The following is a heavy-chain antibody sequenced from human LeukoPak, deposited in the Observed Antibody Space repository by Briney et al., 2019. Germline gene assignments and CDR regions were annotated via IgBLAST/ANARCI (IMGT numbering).Heavy chain of an antibody. J-gene: IGHJ6*03. V-gene: IGHV4-59*01. D-gene: IGHD6-25*01. Sequence: SETLSPTCTVSGGSISSYYWSWIRQPPGKGLEWSGYIYYSGSTNYNPSLKSRVTISVDTSKNPFSLKLSSVTAADTAVYYCAREADYYMEVWGKGTTVTVSS. CDR1: GGSISSYY. CDR2: IYYSGST. CDR3: AREADYYMEV.